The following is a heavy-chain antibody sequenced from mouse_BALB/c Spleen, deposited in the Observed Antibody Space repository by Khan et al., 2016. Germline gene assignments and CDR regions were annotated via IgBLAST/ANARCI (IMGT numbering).Heavy chain of an antibody. CDR2: INPDSSTI. D-gene: IGHD2-10*02. Sequence: EVQLQESGGGLVQPGGSLKLSCAASGFDFSTYWMSWVRQAPGKGLEWIGEINPDSSTINYTPSLKDKFIISRDNAKNTLYLQMSKVRSEDTALYYCARRGYRNSWYFDVWGAGTTVTVSS. CDR1: GFDFSTYW. V-gene: IGHV4-1*02. J-gene: IGHJ1*01. CDR3: ARRGYRNSWYFDV.